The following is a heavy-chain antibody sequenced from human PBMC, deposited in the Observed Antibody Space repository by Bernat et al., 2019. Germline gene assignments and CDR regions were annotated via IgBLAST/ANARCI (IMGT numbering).Heavy chain of an antibody. CDR2: ISGSGSTI. D-gene: IGHD3-22*01. Sequence: EVQLVESGGGLVQPGGSLRLSCAASGFTFTSYEMNWVRQAPGKGLEWVSYISGSGSTIYYADSVKGRFTISRDNSKNTLYLQMNSLRAEDTAVYYCAKDPDSSGYGSDYWGQGTLVTVSS. CDR3: AKDPDSSGYGSDY. J-gene: IGHJ4*02. V-gene: IGHV3-48*03. CDR1: GFTFTSYE.